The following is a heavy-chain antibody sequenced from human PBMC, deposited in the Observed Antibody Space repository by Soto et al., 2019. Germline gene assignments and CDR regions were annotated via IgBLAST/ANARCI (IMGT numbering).Heavy chain of an antibody. CDR2: ISNDATKK. J-gene: IGHJ4*02. CDR3: AKDRGVNDYSNDHFNH. V-gene: IGHV3-30*18. CDR1: GFSFSNYG. D-gene: IGHD4-4*01. Sequence: QVQLVESGGGVVQPGRSLRLTCAASGFSFSNYGIHWVRQAPGKGLEWVAFISNDATKKYYADSLKGRFTISRDNSKNTLYLQMNSLRADDTAVYYCAKDRGVNDYSNDHFNHWGQGILVTVSS.